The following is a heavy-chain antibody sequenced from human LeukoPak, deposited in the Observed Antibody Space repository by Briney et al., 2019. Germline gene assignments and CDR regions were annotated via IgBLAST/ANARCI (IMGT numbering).Heavy chain of an antibody. Sequence: SETLSLTCAVYGGSFSGYYWSWIRQPPGKGLEWIGETNHSGSTNYNPSLKSRVTISVDTSKNQFSLKLSSVTAADTAVYYCASGVVTARLNDYWGQGTLVTVSS. J-gene: IGHJ4*02. CDR3: ASGVVTARLNDY. CDR2: TNHSGST. V-gene: IGHV4-34*01. CDR1: GGSFSGYY. D-gene: IGHD2-21*02.